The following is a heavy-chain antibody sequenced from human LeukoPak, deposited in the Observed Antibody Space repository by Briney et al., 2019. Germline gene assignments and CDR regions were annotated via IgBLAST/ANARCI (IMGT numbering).Heavy chain of an antibody. V-gene: IGHV3-30*18. Sequence: GGSLRLSCGASGFTFSSYGMHWVRQAPGKGLEWVAVISYDGSNKYYGDSVKGRFTISRDNSKNTLYLQMNSLRAEDTAVYYCAKERVGSSWYWYYYGMDVWGQGTTVTVSS. D-gene: IGHD6-13*01. CDR1: GFTFSSYG. J-gene: IGHJ6*02. CDR2: ISYDGSNK. CDR3: AKERVGSSWYWYYYGMDV.